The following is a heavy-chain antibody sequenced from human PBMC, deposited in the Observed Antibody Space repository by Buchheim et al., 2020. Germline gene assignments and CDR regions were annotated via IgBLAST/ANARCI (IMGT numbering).Heavy chain of an antibody. CDR2: INSDGSST. J-gene: IGHJ5*02. Sequence: EVYLVESGGGLVQPGGSLRLSCVASRFTFSNYWMHWVRQAPGKGLVWVSRINSDGSSTTYADSVKGRFTISRDNAKSTLYLQMNSLRDEDTAVYYCVGLYGSQTYSLPDHWGQGTL. V-gene: IGHV3-74*01. CDR3: VGLYGSQTYSLPDH. D-gene: IGHD2-15*01. CDR1: RFTFSNYW.